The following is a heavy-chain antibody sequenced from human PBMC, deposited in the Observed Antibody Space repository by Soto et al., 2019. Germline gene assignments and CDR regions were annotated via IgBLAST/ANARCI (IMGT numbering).Heavy chain of an antibody. CDR3: ARYSGAKLSSS. CDR2: IVPIYRTA. CDR1: GGTFSSYR. Sequence: ASVNVSCKASGGTFSSYRFNWVRPARGQGLELLGGIVPIYRTADYAQKFQGRVTITADESTRTVDMELSSLKSQDTALYYCARYSGAKLSSSWGQGTLVTVSS. D-gene: IGHD6-13*01. V-gene: IGHV1-69*13. J-gene: IGHJ4*02.